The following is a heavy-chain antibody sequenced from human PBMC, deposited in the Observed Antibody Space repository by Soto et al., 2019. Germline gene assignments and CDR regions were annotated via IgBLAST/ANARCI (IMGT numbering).Heavy chain of an antibody. D-gene: IGHD1-26*01. J-gene: IGHJ4*02. Sequence: SETLSLTCTVSGGSVISDYWSWIRQPPGKGLEWIGYISYSGSTNYNPSLKSLVTISVDTSKNQFSLKLSSVTAADTAVYYCARVLSGSSLFDYWGQGTLVTVSS. CDR3: ARVLSGSSLFDY. V-gene: IGHV4-59*02. CDR1: GGSVISDY. CDR2: ISYSGST.